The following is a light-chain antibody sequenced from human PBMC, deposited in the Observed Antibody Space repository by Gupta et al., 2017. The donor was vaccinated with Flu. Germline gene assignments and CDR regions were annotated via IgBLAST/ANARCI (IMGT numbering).Light chain of an antibody. CDR2: ESS. V-gene: IGKV1-5*03. CDR1: QSIDRW. CDR3: QQYKTPLHT. Sequence: GDRVTITCRASQSIDRWLAWYQQTPGKPPKLLIYESSALYSGVPSRFSGSASGTEFTLTISSLQPEDFVTYYCQQYKTPLHTFGQGTKLETK. J-gene: IGKJ2*01.